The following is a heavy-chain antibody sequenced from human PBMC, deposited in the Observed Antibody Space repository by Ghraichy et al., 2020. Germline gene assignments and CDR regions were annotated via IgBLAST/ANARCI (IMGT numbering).Heavy chain of an antibody. CDR1: GGTFSSYA. D-gene: IGHD3-10*01. V-gene: IGHV1-69*04. CDR2: IIPILGIA. CDR3: ASGGSGSYYYGMDV. Sequence: SVKVSCKASGGTFSSYAISWVRQAPGQGLEWMGRIIPILGIANYAQKFQGRVTITADKSTSTAYMELSSLRSEDTAVYYCASGGSGSYYYGMDVWGQGTTVTVSS. J-gene: IGHJ6*02.